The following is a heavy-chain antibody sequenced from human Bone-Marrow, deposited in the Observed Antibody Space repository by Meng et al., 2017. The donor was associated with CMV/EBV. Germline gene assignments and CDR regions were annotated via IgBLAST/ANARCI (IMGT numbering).Heavy chain of an antibody. D-gene: IGHD2-2*01. Sequence: GESLKISCAASGFTFSSYSMNWVRQAPGKGLEWVSYISSSSSTIYYADSVKGRFTISRDNAKNSLYLQMNSLRAEDTAMYYCARTNCSSTSCYYYYGMDVWGQGTTVTVSS. CDR1: GFTFSSYS. J-gene: IGHJ6*02. CDR2: ISSSSSTI. V-gene: IGHV3-48*04. CDR3: ARTNCSSTSCYYYYGMDV.